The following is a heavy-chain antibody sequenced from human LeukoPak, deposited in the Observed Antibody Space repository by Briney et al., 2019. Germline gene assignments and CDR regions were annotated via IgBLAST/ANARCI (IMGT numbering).Heavy chain of an antibody. CDR2: ISFDGSNK. V-gene: IGHV3-30-3*01. CDR1: GFIFSSYA. Sequence: PGGSLRLSCAASGFIFSSYAVHWVRQAPGKGLEWVAFISFDGSNKYCADSVKGRFTISRDNSKNTLYLQMNSLRAEDTAVYYCARQVAGLDYWGQGTLVTVSS. D-gene: IGHD6-19*01. J-gene: IGHJ4*02. CDR3: ARQVAGLDY.